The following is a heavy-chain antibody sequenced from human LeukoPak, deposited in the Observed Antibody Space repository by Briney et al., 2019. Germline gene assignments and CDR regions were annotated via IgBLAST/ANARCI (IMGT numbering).Heavy chain of an antibody. V-gene: IGHV4-34*01. Sequence: SETLSLTCTVYSGSLSGYYWSWLRQPPGKGLEFIGEVNDSGKINYTPSFKSRVTVSVDAPKKQFSLKLTSVTAADTAVYYCARVIDSSESYYRPFDYWGQGIMVTVSS. D-gene: IGHD3-10*01. J-gene: IGHJ4*02. CDR3: ARVIDSSESYYRPFDY. CDR1: SGSLSGYY. CDR2: VNDSGKI.